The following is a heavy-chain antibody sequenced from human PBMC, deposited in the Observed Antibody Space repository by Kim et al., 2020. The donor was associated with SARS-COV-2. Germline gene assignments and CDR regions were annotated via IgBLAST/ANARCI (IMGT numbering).Heavy chain of an antibody. CDR1: GYSFTSYW. D-gene: IGHD2-2*01. V-gene: IGHV5-51*01. J-gene: IGHJ3*02. CDR2: IYPGDSDT. Sequence: GESLKISCKGSGYSFTSYWIAWVRQMPGKGLEWMGIIYPGDSDTRYSPSFQGQVTISADKSISTAYLQWSSLKASDTAMYYCARHQDIVVVPAAGEDAFDIWGQGTMVTVSS. CDR3: ARHQDIVVVPAAGEDAFDI.